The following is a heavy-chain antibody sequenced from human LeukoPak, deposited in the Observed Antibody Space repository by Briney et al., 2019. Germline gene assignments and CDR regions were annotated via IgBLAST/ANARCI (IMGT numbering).Heavy chain of an antibody. Sequence: SETLSLTCTVSGGSISSYYWSWIRQPPGKGPEWIGYIYYSGSTNYNPSLKSRVTISVDTSKNQFSLKLRSVTAADTAVYYCARTTEGGYTYGYFYYYYMDVWGKGTTVTISS. CDR1: GGSISSYY. D-gene: IGHD5-18*01. CDR3: ARTTEGGYTYGYFYYYYMDV. V-gene: IGHV4-59*01. CDR2: IYYSGST. J-gene: IGHJ6*03.